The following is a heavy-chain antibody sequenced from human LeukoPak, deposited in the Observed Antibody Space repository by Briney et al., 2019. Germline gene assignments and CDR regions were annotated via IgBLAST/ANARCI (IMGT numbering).Heavy chain of an antibody. V-gene: IGHV1-2*06. D-gene: IGHD3-10*01. CDR2: INPNSGGT. Sequence: ASVKVSCKASGYTFTGYYMHWVRQAPGQGLEWMGRINPNSGGTNYAQKFQGRVTMTRDTSISTAYMELSRLRSDDTAVYYCARDSHGSGISGMDVWGQGATVTVSS. CDR3: ARDSHGSGISGMDV. CDR1: GYTFTGYY. J-gene: IGHJ6*02.